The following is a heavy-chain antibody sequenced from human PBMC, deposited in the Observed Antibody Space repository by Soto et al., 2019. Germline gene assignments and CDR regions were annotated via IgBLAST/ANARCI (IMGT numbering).Heavy chain of an antibody. V-gene: IGHV1-69*01. CDR1: GVTFSSYA. CDR2: IIPIFGTA. CDR3: AGVQGRIPRYSVS. D-gene: IGHD5-18*01. J-gene: IGHJ5*02. Sequence: QVQLVQSGAEVKKPGASVKVSCKASGVTFSSYAISWVRQAPGQGLEWMGGIIPIFGTANYAQQFQGRVTITADESTSTAYMELRRLRSEDTGGYYCAGVQGRIPRYSVSWRQGTLVTVSS.